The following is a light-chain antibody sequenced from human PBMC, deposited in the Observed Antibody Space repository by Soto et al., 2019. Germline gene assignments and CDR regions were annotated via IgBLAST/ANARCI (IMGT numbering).Light chain of an antibody. CDR3: QQSSSNPLT. CDR2: SAS. CDR1: QSISSY. V-gene: IGKV1-39*01. Sequence: DIQMTQSPSSLSASVGDRVTITCRASQSISSYLNWYQQKPGKAPNLLIYSASKLHSGVPSRFSGSGSGTDFTLIISSLQPEDFATYYCQQSSSNPLTFGGGTRG. J-gene: IGKJ4*01.